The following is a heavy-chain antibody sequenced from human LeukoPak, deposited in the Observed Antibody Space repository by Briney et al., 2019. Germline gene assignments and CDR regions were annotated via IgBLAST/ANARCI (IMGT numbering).Heavy chain of an antibody. D-gene: IGHD3-22*01. Sequence: GGSLRLSCAASGFTFSSYWMSWVRQAPGKGLEWVANIKQDGSEKYYVDSVKGRFTISRDNAKNSLYLQMNSLRAEDTAVYYCARDMGLSSGYYCVWDYWGQGTLVTVSS. CDR3: ARDMGLSSGYYCVWDY. J-gene: IGHJ4*02. CDR1: GFTFSSYW. CDR2: IKQDGSEK. V-gene: IGHV3-7*01.